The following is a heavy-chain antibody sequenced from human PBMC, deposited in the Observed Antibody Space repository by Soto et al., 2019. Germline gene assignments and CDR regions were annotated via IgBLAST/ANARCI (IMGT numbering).Heavy chain of an antibody. V-gene: IGHV3-48*02. D-gene: IGHD3-10*01. CDR1: GFTFSSYS. CDR2: ISSSSSTI. J-gene: IGHJ6*02. Sequence: GGSLRLSCAASGFTFSSYSMNWVRQAPGKGLEWVSYISSSSSTIYYADSVKGRFTISRDNAKNSLYLQMNSLGDEDTAVYYCARSSRTVPLYGMDVWGQGTTVTVSS. CDR3: ARSSRTVPLYGMDV.